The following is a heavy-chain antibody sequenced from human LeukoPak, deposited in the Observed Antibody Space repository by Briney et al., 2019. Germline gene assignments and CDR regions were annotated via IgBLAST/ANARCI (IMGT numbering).Heavy chain of an antibody. Sequence: GGSVRLSCAASGFTFSNYGMNWVRQAPGKELEWVSFTYPSGRYVYYGDSVKGRFTLPRDNPKNLLFLQMNALRAEDTALYYCARGRSITLLRGVAMSDGFDIWGQGAMV. CDR1: GFTFSNYG. J-gene: IGHJ3*02. V-gene: IGHV3-21*06. D-gene: IGHD3-10*01. CDR3: ARGRSITLLRGVAMSDGFDI. CDR2: TYPSGRYV.